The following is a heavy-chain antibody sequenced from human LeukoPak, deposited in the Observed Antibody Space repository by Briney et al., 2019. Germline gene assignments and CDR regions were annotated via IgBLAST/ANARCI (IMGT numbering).Heavy chain of an antibody. D-gene: IGHD2-15*01. V-gene: IGHV1-69*05. CDR2: IIPIFGTA. Sequence: SVKVSCKASGGTFSSSAISWVRQAPGQGLEWMGGIIPIFGTANYAQKFQGRVTITTDESTSTAYMELSSLRSEDTAVHYCARGYCSGGSCYSSYYYYYYYMDVWGKGTTVTVSS. J-gene: IGHJ6*03. CDR3: ARGYCSGGSCYSSYYYYYYYMDV. CDR1: GGTFSSSA.